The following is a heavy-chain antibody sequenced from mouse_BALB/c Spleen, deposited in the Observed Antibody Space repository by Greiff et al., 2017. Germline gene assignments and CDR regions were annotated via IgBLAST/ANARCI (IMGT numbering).Heavy chain of an antibody. V-gene: IGHV5-17*02. CDR3: ARSGYEGYYFDY. CDR2: ISSGSSTI. J-gene: IGHJ2*01. Sequence: EVKLMESGGGLVQPGGSRKLSCAASGFTFSSFGMHWVRQAPEKGLEWVAYISSGSSTIYYADTVKGRFTISRDNPKNTLFLQMTSLRSEDTAMYYCARSGYEGYYFDYWGQGTTLTVSS. D-gene: IGHD3-1*01. CDR1: GFTFSSFG.